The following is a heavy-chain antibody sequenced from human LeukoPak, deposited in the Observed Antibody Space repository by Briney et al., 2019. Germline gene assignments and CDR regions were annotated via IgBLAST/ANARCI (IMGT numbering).Heavy chain of an antibody. Sequence: GGSLRLSCAASGFTFSSYSMNWVRQAPGKGLEWVSYISSSSSTIYYAGSVKGRFTISRDNAKNSLYLQMNSLRAEDTAVYYCASLDCTNGVCYGFDPWGREPWSPSPQ. CDR3: ASLDCTNGVCYGFDP. D-gene: IGHD2-8*01. V-gene: IGHV3-48*01. CDR1: GFTFSSYS. CDR2: ISSSSSTI. J-gene: IGHJ5*02.